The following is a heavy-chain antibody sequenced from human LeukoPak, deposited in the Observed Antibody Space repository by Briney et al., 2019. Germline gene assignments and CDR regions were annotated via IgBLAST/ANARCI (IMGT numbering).Heavy chain of an antibody. Sequence: PGGSLRLSCEASGFTFSSYWMNWVRQAPGKGLEWVSSISSTSSYIYYADSVKGRFTISRDKDKNSVYLQMTSLRAEDTAVYYCARESGSRSYYYYMDVWGKGTTVTVSS. D-gene: IGHD2-2*01. J-gene: IGHJ6*03. CDR1: GFTFSSYW. CDR3: ARESGSRSYYYYMDV. CDR2: ISSTSSYI. V-gene: IGHV3-21*01.